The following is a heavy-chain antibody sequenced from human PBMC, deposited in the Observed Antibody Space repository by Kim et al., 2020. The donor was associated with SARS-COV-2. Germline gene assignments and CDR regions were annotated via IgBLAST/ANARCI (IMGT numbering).Heavy chain of an antibody. J-gene: IGHJ6*02. Sequence: GSLRLSCAASGFPFSSYGMHWVRQAPGKGLEWVAVISYDGSNKYYADSVKGRFTISRDNSKNTLYLQMNSLRAEDTAVYYCAKAKGGNYYYGMDVWGQGTTVTVSS. CDR1: GFPFSSYG. CDR2: ISYDGSNK. V-gene: IGHV3-30*18. D-gene: IGHD2-15*01. CDR3: AKAKGGNYYYGMDV.